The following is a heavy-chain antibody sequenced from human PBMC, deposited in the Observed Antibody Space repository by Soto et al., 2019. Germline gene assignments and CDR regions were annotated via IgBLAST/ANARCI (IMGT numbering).Heavy chain of an antibody. CDR2: IYPGDSDT. D-gene: IGHD2-21*02. V-gene: IGHV5-51*01. J-gene: IGHJ6*02. CDR1: GYSFTSYW. CDR3: ARLPVVTAIPFYYYYYGMDV. Sequence: EVQLVQSGAEVKKPGESLKISCKGSGYSFTSYWIGWVRQMPGKGLEWMGIIYPGDSDTRYSPSFQGQVTISADKSISTAYLQWSSLKASDTAMYYCARLPVVTAIPFYYYYYGMDVGVQGTTVPVSS.